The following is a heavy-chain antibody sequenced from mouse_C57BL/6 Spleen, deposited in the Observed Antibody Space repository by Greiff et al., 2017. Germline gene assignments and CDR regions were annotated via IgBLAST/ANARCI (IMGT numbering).Heavy chain of an antibody. CDR3: ARSLGRYAMDY. Sequence: VKLMESGPGLVQPSQSLSITCTASGFSLTSYGVHWVRQSPGKGLEWLGVIWSGGSTDYNAAFISRLSISKDNSKGQVFFKMNSLQADDTAIYYCARSLGRYAMDYWGQGTSVTVSS. V-gene: IGHV2-2*01. CDR1: GFSLTSYG. D-gene: IGHD4-1*01. CDR2: IWSGGST. J-gene: IGHJ4*01.